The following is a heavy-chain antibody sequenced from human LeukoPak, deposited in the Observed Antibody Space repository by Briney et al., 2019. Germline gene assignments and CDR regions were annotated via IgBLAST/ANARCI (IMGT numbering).Heavy chain of an antibody. J-gene: IGHJ4*02. Sequence: SETLSLTCTVSGGSIGSYYWSWIRQPPGKGLEWIGYFSYSGSTNYNPSLKSRVTISVDTSKNQFSLKLSSVTAADTAVYCCARGPLDSGYTYFDYWGQGTLVSVAS. CDR1: GGSIGSYY. D-gene: IGHD5-12*01. V-gene: IGHV4-59*01. CDR3: ARGPLDSGYTYFDY. CDR2: FSYSGST.